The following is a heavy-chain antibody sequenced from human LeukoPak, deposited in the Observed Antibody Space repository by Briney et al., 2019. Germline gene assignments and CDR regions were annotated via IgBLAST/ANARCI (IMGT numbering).Heavy chain of an antibody. CDR1: GGTFSSYA. J-gene: IGHJ6*03. Sequence: ASVKVSCKASGGTFSSYAISWVRQAPGQGLEWMGGIIPIFGTANYAQKFQGRVTITTDESTSTAYMELSSLRSEDTAVYYCARSVPEMATILYYYYMDVWGKGTTVTVSS. D-gene: IGHD5-24*01. CDR2: IIPIFGTA. V-gene: IGHV1-69*05. CDR3: ARSVPEMATILYYYYMDV.